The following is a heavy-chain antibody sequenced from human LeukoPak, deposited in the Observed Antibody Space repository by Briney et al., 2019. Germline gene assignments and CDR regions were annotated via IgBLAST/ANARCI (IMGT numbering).Heavy chain of an antibody. CDR3: ARQRGYHYDSTTNRFSDL. D-gene: IGHD3-22*01. Sequence: KASETLSLTCTVSGGSISSSSYYWGWIRQPPGKGLEWIGSIYYSGITYYNPSLKSRVTISVDTSKNQFSLKLNSVTAADTAVYYCARQRGYHYDSTTNRFSDLWGQGTRVTASS. CDR1: GGSISSSSYY. V-gene: IGHV4-39*01. CDR2: IYYSGIT. J-gene: IGHJ5*02.